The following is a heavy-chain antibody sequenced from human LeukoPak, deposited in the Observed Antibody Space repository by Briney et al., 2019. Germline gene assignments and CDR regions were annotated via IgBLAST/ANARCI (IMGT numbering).Heavy chain of an antibody. J-gene: IGHJ4*02. Sequence: PGGSLRLSCAASGFTFSAYAMTWVRQAPGKGLEWVSGISGHGGSTFYANSVKGRFTISRDNSKNTLYLQMNSLRAEDTAVYYCASLDYYDSSNWGQGTLVTVSS. CDR3: ASLDYYDSSN. CDR2: ISGHGGST. D-gene: IGHD3-22*01. V-gene: IGHV3-23*01. CDR1: GFTFSAYA.